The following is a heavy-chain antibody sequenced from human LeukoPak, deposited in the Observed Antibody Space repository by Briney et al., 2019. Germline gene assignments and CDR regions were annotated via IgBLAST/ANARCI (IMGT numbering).Heavy chain of an antibody. V-gene: IGHV4-34*01. J-gene: IGHJ5*02. D-gene: IGHD6-19*01. CDR1: GGSFSGYY. Sequence: SETLSLTRAVYGGSFSGYYWSWIRQPPGKGLEWIGEINHSGSTNYNPSLKSRVTISVDTSKNQFSLKLSSVTAADTAVYYCAREKRSSVAGFDPWGQGTLVTVSS. CDR2: INHSGST. CDR3: AREKRSSVAGFDP.